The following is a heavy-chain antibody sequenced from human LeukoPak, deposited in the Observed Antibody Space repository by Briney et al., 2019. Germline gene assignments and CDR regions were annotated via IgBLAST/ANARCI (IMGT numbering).Heavy chain of an antibody. Sequence: SETLSLTCTVSGGSISSDFWSWIRQPPGKGLEWIGYIYYTGSTNYNPSFKSRVTISVDTSKNQFSLKLNSVTAADTAVYYCARGRYYDSSGRGAFDIWGQGTMVTVSS. CDR3: ARGRYYDSSGRGAFDI. J-gene: IGHJ3*02. CDR1: GGSISSDF. CDR2: IYYTGST. D-gene: IGHD3-22*01. V-gene: IGHV4-59*01.